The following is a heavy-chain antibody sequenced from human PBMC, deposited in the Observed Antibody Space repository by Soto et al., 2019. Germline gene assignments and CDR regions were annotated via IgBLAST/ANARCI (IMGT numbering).Heavy chain of an antibody. CDR1: GFTFTSYA. D-gene: IGHD2-15*01. CDR2: IVYDGSNK. J-gene: IGHJ6*02. V-gene: IGHV3-30-3*01. Sequence: QVQLVESGGGVVQPGRSLRLSCAPSGFTFTSYAMHWVRQAPGKGLEWLAVIVYDGSNKYYADSVKGRFTISRDNSKNTLYLQMNSLRAEDTAVYYCARDPDIVFTPASKYGMDVWGQGTTVTVSS. CDR3: ARDPDIVFTPASKYGMDV.